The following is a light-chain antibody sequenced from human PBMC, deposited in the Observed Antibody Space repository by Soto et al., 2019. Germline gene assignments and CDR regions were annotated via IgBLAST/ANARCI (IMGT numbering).Light chain of an antibody. V-gene: IGLV2-14*01. CDR3: TSCTSVHTGV. CDR1: SRDVGGYNY. J-gene: IGLJ1*01. CDR2: EVS. Sequence: QSALTQPASVSGSPGQSITISCTGTSRDVGGYNYVSWYQQHPGKAPKLLIYEVSNRPSGVSNRFSGSKSGNTASLTISGLQAEDEADYYCTSCTSVHTGVVGNGTKLTVL.